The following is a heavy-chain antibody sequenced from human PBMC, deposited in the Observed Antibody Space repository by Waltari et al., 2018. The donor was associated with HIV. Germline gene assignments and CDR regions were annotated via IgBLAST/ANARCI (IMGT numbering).Heavy chain of an antibody. Sequence: EVQLVQSGVELKKPGESLRISCKGYGYSFLSHWIGWVRQKPGKGLAWTDRIYPADSDTKYSPSYQGHVTIAADNSIVNAYLHWSSLQVALTSMYYCTKLQNGLDLWSQGTRLTVSS. V-gene: IGHV5-51*03. CDR2: IYPADSDT. D-gene: IGHD2-8*01. CDR3: TKLQNGLDL. J-gene: IGHJ3*01. CDR1: GYSFLSHW.